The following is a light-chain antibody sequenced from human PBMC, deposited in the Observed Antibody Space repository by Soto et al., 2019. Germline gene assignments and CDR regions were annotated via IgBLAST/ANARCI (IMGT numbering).Light chain of an antibody. V-gene: IGKV4-1*01. J-gene: IGKJ4*01. Sequence: DFVMTQSPDSLAVSLGETATITCKSSQSVLYSSNNINYLSWYQQKPGQPPKLLIYWASTRKSGVPDRISGSGSGTDFTLTISSLQAEDVAVYYCQQYYSIPLTYGGGTKVEIK. CDR2: WAS. CDR3: QQYYSIPLT. CDR1: QSVLYSSNNINY.